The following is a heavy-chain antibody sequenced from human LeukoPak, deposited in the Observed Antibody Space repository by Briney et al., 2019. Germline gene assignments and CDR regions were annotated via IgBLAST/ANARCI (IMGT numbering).Heavy chain of an antibody. V-gene: IGHV3-64*01. D-gene: IGHD1-7*01. Sequence: GGSLRLSCAASGFTFSSYAMHWVRQAPGKGLEYVSAISSNGGSTYHANSVRGRFTISRDNSKNTLYLQMGSLRAEDMAVYYCARVNWNYADYWGQGTLVTVSS. CDR1: GFTFSSYA. CDR2: ISSNGGST. J-gene: IGHJ4*02. CDR3: ARVNWNYADY.